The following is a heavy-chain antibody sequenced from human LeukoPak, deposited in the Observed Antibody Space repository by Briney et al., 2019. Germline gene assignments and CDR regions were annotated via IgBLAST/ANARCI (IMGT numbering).Heavy chain of an antibody. Sequence: GGSLRLSCAACGFTFDDYAMHWVRQAPGKGLEWVSGISWNSGSIGYADSVKGRFTISRDNAKNSLYLQMNSLRAEDTALYYCAKDGGSSWSKEWYFDLWGRSTLVTVSS. CDR1: GFTFDDYA. CDR3: AKDGGSSWSKEWYFDL. D-gene: IGHD6-13*01. V-gene: IGHV3-9*01. CDR2: ISWNSGSI. J-gene: IGHJ2*01.